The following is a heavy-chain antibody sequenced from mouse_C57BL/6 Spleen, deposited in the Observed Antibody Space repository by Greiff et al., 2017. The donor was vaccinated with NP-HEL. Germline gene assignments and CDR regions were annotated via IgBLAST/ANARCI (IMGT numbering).Heavy chain of an antibody. CDR1: GFTFSDYY. V-gene: IGHV5-16*01. Sequence: EVMLVESEGGLVQPGSSMKLSCTASGFTFSDYYMAWVRQVPEKGLEWVANINYDGSSTYYLDSLKSRFIISRDNAKNILYLQMSSLKSEDTATYYCAREDSKNAMDYRGQGTSVTVSS. CDR3: AREDSKNAMDY. J-gene: IGHJ4*01. D-gene: IGHD2-5*01. CDR2: INYDGSST.